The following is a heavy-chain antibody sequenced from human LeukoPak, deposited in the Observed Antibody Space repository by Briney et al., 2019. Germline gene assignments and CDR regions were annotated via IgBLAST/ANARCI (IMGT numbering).Heavy chain of an antibody. J-gene: IGHJ4*02. CDR2: IYSGGSA. D-gene: IGHD3-22*01. V-gene: IGHV3-66*01. Sequence: GGSLRLSCAAFGFTVSGIYTGWVRPAPGEGLERVSVIYSGGSAYSADSAKGSFTISRDNSKNTLYLQMNSLRAEDTAVYYCARDSGYYLYYFDYWGQETLVTVSS. CDR3: ARDSGYYLYYFDY. CDR1: GFTVSGIY.